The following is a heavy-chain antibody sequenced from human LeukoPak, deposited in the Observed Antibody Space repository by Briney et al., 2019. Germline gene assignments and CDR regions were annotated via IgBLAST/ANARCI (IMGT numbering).Heavy chain of an antibody. CDR3: ARVTYSSSSMSLDGFDI. Sequence: SETLSLTCTVSGGSISSYYWSWIRQPAGKGLEWIGRIYTSGSTNYTPSLKSRVTMSVDTSKNQFSLKLSSVTAADTAVYYCARVTYSSSSMSLDGFDIWGQGTMVTVSS. V-gene: IGHV4-4*07. J-gene: IGHJ3*02. D-gene: IGHD6-6*01. CDR2: IYTSGST. CDR1: GGSISSYY.